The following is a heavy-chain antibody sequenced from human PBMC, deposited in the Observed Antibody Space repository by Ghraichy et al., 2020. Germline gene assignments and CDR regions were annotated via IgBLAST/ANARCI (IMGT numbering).Heavy chain of an antibody. V-gene: IGHV4-39*01. Sequence: SETLSLTCTVSGGSISSSNYYWGWIRQPPGNGLEWIGSIYYSGNTYYSPSLKHRVTISVDTSKNQFSLRLSSVTTSDTAVYYCTKTYYDILTASFDPWGQGTLVTVSS. J-gene: IGHJ5*02. CDR3: TKTYYDILTASFDP. CDR2: IYYSGNT. D-gene: IGHD3-9*01. CDR1: GGSISSSNYY.